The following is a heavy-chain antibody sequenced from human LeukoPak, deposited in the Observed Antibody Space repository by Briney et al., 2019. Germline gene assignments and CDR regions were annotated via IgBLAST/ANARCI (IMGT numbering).Heavy chain of an antibody. D-gene: IGHD2-2*01. Sequence: GGSLRLSCAASGFTFSSYLMHWVRQAPGKGLEWVSAISGGGSSTYYADFVKGRFTISRDNAKNMLYMQMNSLRAEDTAVYYCATHCSSTTCYAYWGQGTLVTVSS. V-gene: IGHV3-23*01. CDR3: ATHCSSTTCYAY. CDR1: GFTFSSYL. CDR2: ISGGGSST. J-gene: IGHJ4*02.